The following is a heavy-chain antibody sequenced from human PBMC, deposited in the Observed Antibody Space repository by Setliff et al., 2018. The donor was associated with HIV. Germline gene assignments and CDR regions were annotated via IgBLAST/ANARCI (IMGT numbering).Heavy chain of an antibody. D-gene: IGHD3-16*01. CDR1: GFTFSFHA. CDR3: AKDYTPTFWEYNWFDV. J-gene: IGHJ5*02. Sequence: GGSLRLSCAAFGFTFSFHAMTWVRQAPGKGLEWVSGISGSGDGTFYAHSVKGRFTISRDNSRDTLYLEMNNLRAEDTALYYCAKDYTPTFWEYNWFDVWGQGTQVTVSS. CDR2: ISGSGDGT. V-gene: IGHV3-23*01.